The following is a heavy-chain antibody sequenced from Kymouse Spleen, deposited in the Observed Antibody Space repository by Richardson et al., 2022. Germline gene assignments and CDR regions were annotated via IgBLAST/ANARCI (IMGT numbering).Heavy chain of an antibody. CDR2: IWYDGSNK. CDR3: ARDQGYSSGFDY. Sequence: QVQLVESGGGVVQPGRSLRLSCAASGFTFSSYGMHWVRQAPGKGLEWVAVIWYDGSNKYYADSVKGRFTISRDNSKNTLYLQMNSLRAEDTAVYYCARDQGYSSGFDYWGQGTLVTVSS. D-gene: IGHD6-19*01. J-gene: IGHJ4*02. CDR1: GFTFSSYG. V-gene: IGHV3-33*01.